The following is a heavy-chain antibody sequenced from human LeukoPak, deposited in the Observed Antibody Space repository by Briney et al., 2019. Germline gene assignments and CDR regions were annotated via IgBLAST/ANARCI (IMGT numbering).Heavy chain of an antibody. D-gene: IGHD3-3*01. Sequence: SVKVSCTASGFTFTSSAMHWVRQARGQRLEWIGWIVVGSGNTNYAQKFQERVTITRDMSTSTAYMELSSLRSEDTAVYYCAAAVDFWSGYWLDYWGQGTLVTVSS. CDR1: GFTFTSSA. CDR2: IVVGSGNT. V-gene: IGHV1-58*02. CDR3: AAAVDFWSGYWLDY. J-gene: IGHJ4*02.